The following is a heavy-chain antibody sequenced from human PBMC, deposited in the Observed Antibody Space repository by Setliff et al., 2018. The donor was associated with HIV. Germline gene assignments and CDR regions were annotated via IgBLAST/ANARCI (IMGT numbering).Heavy chain of an antibody. CDR3: ARAYCSGGREQQLALDY. J-gene: IGHJ4*02. Sequence: TLSLTCTVSGGSISSGGYYWSWIRQHPGKGLEWIGHIYTSGSTNYNPSLKSRVTMSVGTSKNQFSLKLSSVTAADTAVYYCARAYCSGGREQQLALDYWGQGTLVTVSS. CDR2: IYTSGST. D-gene: IGHD2-15*01. CDR1: GGSISSGGYY. V-gene: IGHV4-61*09.